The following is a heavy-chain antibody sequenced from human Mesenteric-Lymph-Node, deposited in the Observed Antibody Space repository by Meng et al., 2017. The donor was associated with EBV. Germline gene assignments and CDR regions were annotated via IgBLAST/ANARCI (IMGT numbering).Heavy chain of an antibody. V-gene: IGHV2-5*02. CDR1: GFSLSTSGVG. CDR3: AHRTSNCFDP. J-gene: IGHJ5*02. CDR2: IYWDDDK. Sequence: QITLKESGPTLVKPTQTLTLTCTFSGFSLSTSGVGVGWIRQPPGKALEWLALIYWDDDKRYSPFLKTRLTITKDTSENQVVLTMTNMDPVDAATYYCAHRTSNCFDPWGQGTLVTVSS.